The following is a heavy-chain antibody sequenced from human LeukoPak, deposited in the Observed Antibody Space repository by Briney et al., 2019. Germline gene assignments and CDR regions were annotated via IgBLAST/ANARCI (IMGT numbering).Heavy chain of an antibody. CDR2: IKQDGSEK. CDR3: ARDSTYYYDSSGYCFDY. J-gene: IGHJ4*02. D-gene: IGHD3-22*01. Sequence: GGSLRLSCAASGFTFSSYWMSWVRQAPGKGLEWVANIKQDGSEKYYVDSVKGRFTISRDNAKNSLYLQMNSLRAEDTAVYYCARDSTYYYDSSGYCFDYWGQGTLVTVSS. V-gene: IGHV3-7*01. CDR1: GFTFSSYW.